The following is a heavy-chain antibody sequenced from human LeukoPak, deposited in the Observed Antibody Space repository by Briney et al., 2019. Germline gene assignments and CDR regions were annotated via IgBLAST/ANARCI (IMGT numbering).Heavy chain of an antibody. Sequence: ASVKVSCKASGYTFTGYYMHWVRQAPGQGLEWMGWINPNSGGTNYAQKFQGRVTMTRDTFISTAYMELSRLRSDDTAVYYCARDLSGQWPHFFDPWGQGTLVTVSS. CDR3: ARDLSGQWPHFFDP. J-gene: IGHJ5*02. CDR2: INPNSGGT. V-gene: IGHV1-2*02. D-gene: IGHD6-19*01. CDR1: GYTFTGYY.